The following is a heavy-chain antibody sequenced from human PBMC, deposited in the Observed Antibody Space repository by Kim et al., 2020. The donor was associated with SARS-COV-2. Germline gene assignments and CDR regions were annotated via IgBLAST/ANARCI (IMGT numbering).Heavy chain of an antibody. Sequence: SETLSLTCTVSGGSISSSSYYWGWIRQPPGKGLEWIGSIYYSGSTYYNPSLKSRVTISVDTSKNQFSLKLSSVTAADTAVYYCSRFSGYGDYYYYGMDD. V-gene: IGHV4-39*01. J-gene: IGHJ6*01. CDR2: IYYSGST. D-gene: IGHD5-12*01. CDR1: GGSISSSSYY. CDR3: SRFSGYGDYYYYGMDD.